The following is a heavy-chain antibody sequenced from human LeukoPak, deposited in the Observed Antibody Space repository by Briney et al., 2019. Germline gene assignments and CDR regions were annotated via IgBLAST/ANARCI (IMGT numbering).Heavy chain of an antibody. CDR1: GYTFTGYY. J-gene: IGHJ4*02. CDR2: INPNSGGT. Sequence: EASVKVSCKASGYTFTGYYMHWVRQAPGQGLEWMGWINPNSGGTNYAQKFQGRVTMTRDTSISTAYMELSRLRSDDTAVYYCARDQAAAGTGRTGVDWGQGTLVTVSS. D-gene: IGHD6-13*01. V-gene: IGHV1-2*02. CDR3: ARDQAAAGTGRTGVD.